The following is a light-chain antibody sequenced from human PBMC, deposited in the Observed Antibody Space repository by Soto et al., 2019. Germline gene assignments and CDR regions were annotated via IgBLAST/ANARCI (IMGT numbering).Light chain of an antibody. CDR3: QQYGSSRRLT. CDR1: QSVSNNY. CDR2: GGS. J-gene: IGKJ4*01. Sequence: EIVLTQSPGTLSLSPGERATLSCRASQSVSNNYLAWYQQKPGQAPRLLIYGGSSRATGIPDRFSGSGSGTDFTLTISRLEPEDFAVYYCQQYGSSRRLTFGGGTKVDIK. V-gene: IGKV3-20*01.